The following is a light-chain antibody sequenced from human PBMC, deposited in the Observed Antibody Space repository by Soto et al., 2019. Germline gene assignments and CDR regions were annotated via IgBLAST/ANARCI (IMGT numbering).Light chain of an antibody. CDR1: QYITNSQ. CDR2: GAF. CDR3: QQWASSPRA. Sequence: EIVLTQSPGTLSLSPGERATLFCRATQYITNSQLAWYQQKPGQAPRLLIFGAFNRATGIPDRFSGSGSGTDFTLTITRLEPEDFAVYYCQQWASSPRAFGLGTTVEIK. V-gene: IGKV3-20*01. J-gene: IGKJ1*01.